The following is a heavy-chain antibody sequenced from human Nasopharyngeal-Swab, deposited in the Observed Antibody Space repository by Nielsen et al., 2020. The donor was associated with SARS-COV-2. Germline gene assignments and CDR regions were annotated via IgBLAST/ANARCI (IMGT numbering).Heavy chain of an antibody. CDR1: GFTFSSYS. CDR3: ARGGRWDDSTEWDYYYYGMDV. J-gene: IGHJ6*02. CDR2: ISSSSSTI. D-gene: IGHD3-22*01. Sequence: GGSLRLSCAASGFTFSSYSMNWVRQAPGKGLEWVSYISSSSSTIYYADSVKGRFTISRDSAKNSLYLQMNSLRDEDTAVYYCARGGRWDDSTEWDYYYYGMDVWGQGTTVTVSS. V-gene: IGHV3-48*02.